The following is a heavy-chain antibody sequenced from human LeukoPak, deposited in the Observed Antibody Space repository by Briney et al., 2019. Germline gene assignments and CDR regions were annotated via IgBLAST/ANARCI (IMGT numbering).Heavy chain of an antibody. Sequence: PGESLRLSCEASGITFRGYGMSWVRQAPGKGLEWVAAISVTGADRYYADSLKGRFTISRDNSKNTLYLQMNTLSAEDTAVYYCVTLHDFWSGYFNFDSWGQGTLVTVSS. J-gene: IGHJ4*02. D-gene: IGHD3-3*01. V-gene: IGHV3-23*01. CDR1: GITFRGYG. CDR3: VTLHDFWSGYFNFDS. CDR2: ISVTGADR.